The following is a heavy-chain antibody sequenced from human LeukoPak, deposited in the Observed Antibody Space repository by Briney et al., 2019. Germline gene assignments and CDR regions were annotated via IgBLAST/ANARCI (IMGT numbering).Heavy chain of an antibody. V-gene: IGHV1-18*01. CDR1: GYTFTSYG. D-gene: IGHD1-26*01. CDR3: ARDIGGSFPSFIDY. CDR2: ISAYNGNT. J-gene: IGHJ4*02. Sequence: ASVKVSCKASGYTFTSYGISWVRQAPGQGLEWMGWISAYNGNTNYAQKFQGRVTMTRDTSISTAYMELSRLRSDDTAVYYCARDIGGSFPSFIDYWGQGTLVTVSS.